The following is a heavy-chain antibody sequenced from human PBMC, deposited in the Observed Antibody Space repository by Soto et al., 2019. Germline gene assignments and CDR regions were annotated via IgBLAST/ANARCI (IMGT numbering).Heavy chain of an antibody. J-gene: IGHJ5*02. CDR3: ARVDTYYDFWSGPYGRPRLDP. D-gene: IGHD3-3*01. Sequence: PSETLSLTCAVYGGSFSGYYWSWIRQPPGKGLEWIGEINHSGSTNYNPSLKSRVTISVDTSKNQFSLELSSVTAADTAVYYCARVDTYYDFWSGPYGRPRLDPWGQGTMVTVYS. CDR1: GGSFSGYY. V-gene: IGHV4-34*01. CDR2: INHSGST.